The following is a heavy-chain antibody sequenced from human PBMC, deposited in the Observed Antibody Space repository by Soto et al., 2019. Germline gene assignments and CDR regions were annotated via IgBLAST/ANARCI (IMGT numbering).Heavy chain of an antibody. CDR1: GGSFSGYY. V-gene: IGHV4-34*01. CDR2: INHSGST. D-gene: IGHD6-13*01. J-gene: IGHJ1*01. CDR3: ARGQRSSRPGYFQH. Sequence: SETLSLTCAVYGGSFSGYYWSWIRQPPGKGLEWIGEINHSGSTNYNPSLKSRVTISVDTSKNQFSLKLSSVTAADTAVYYCARGQRSSRPGYFQHWGQGTLVTVYS.